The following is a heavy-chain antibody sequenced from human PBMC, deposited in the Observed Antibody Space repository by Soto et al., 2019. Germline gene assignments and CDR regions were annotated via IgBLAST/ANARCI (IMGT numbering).Heavy chain of an antibody. D-gene: IGHD1-7*01. J-gene: IGHJ4*02. CDR1: GGTFSSYA. CDR3: ARESGWAGTWDY. Sequence: SVKVSFKASGGTFSSYAISWLRQAPGQGLEWMGGIIPIFGTANYAQKFQGRVTITADESTSTAYMELSSLRSEDTAVYYCARESGWAGTWDYWGQGTLVTVS. CDR2: IIPIFGTA. V-gene: IGHV1-69*13.